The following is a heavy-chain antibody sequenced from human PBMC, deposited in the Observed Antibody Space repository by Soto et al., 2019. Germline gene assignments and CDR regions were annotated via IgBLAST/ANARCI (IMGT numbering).Heavy chain of an antibody. CDR3: ARDVMVRGVASYGMDV. Sequence: QVQPQESGPGLVKPSQTLSLTCTVSGGSISSGGYYWSWIRQHLGKGLEWIGYIYYSGSTYYNPSLKSRVTISVDPSKNQFSLKLSSVTAADTAVYYCARDVMVRGVASYGMDVWGQGTTVTVSS. CDR1: GGSISSGGYY. J-gene: IGHJ6*02. D-gene: IGHD3-10*01. CDR2: IYYSGST. V-gene: IGHV4-31*03.